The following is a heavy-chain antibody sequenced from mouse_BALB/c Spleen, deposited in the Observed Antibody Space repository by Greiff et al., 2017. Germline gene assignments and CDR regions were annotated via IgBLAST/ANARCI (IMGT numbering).Heavy chain of an antibody. CDR1: GFTFSSFG. V-gene: IGHV5-17*02. J-gene: IGHJ4*01. CDR3: ARGLGPYAMDY. Sequence: EVKLVESGGGLVQPGGSRKLSCAASGFTFSSFGMHWVRQAPEKGLEWVAYISSGSSTIYYADTVKGRFTISRDNPKNTLFLQMTSLRSEDTAMYYCARGLGPYAMDYWGQGTSGTVSS. CDR2: ISSGSSTI. D-gene: IGHD3-1*01.